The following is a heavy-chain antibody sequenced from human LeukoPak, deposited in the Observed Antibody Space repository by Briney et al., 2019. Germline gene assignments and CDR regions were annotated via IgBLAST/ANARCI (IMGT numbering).Heavy chain of an antibody. Sequence: ASVKVSCKASGYTFTSYGISWVRQAPGQGLEWMGWISAYNGNTNYAQKLQGRVTMTTDTSTSTAYMELRSLRSDDTAVYYCARIDYDSSGSGPFDYWRQGPVVRVSS. J-gene: IGHJ4*02. CDR2: ISAYNGNT. CDR3: ARIDYDSSGSGPFDY. CDR1: GYTFTSYG. D-gene: IGHD3-22*01. V-gene: IGHV1-18*01.